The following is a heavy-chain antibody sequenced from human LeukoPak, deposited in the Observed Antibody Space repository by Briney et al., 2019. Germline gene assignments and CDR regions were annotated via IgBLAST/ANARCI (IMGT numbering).Heavy chain of an antibody. D-gene: IGHD3-10*01. V-gene: IGHV4-39*01. CDR3: AITGWFGELPEWT. Sequence: SETLSLTCTVSGGSISSSSYYWGWIHQPPGKGLEWIGSIYYSGSTYYNPSLKSRVTISVDTSKNQFSLKLSSVTAADTAVYYCAITGWFGELPEWTWGQGTLVTVSS. CDR1: GGSISSSSYY. CDR2: IYYSGST. J-gene: IGHJ5*02.